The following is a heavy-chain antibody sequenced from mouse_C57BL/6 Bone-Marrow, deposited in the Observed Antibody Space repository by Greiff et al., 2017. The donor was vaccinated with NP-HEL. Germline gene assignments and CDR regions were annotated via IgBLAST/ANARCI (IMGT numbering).Heavy chain of an antibody. CDR3: ASHYYGSSYDWYFDV. D-gene: IGHD1-1*01. J-gene: IGHJ1*03. V-gene: IGHV1-66*01. CDR2: IYPGSGNT. Sequence: VKLQESGPELVKPGASVKISCKASGYSFTSYYIHWVKQRPGQGLEWIGWIYPGSGNTKYNEKFKGKATLTADTSSSTAYMQLSSLTSEDSAVYYCASHYYGSSYDWYFDVWGTGTTVTVSS. CDR1: GYSFTSYY.